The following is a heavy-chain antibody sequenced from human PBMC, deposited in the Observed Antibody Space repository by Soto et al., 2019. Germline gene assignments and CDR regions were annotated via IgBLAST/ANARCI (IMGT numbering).Heavy chain of an antibody. Sequence: QINLKESGPTLVKPTQTLTLTCSFSGFSLITARVGVGWVRQSPGEALEWLALIYWDDDERYSPSLKTRLTITKDLSKNQVVLIMTNMAPVDTATYYCAHSRNLITEDAQVGDFDYWCQGTLVTVSS. V-gene: IGHV2-5*02. CDR3: AHSRNLITEDAQVGDFDY. CDR1: GFSLITARVG. J-gene: IGHJ4*02. D-gene: IGHD3-10*01. CDR2: IYWDDDE.